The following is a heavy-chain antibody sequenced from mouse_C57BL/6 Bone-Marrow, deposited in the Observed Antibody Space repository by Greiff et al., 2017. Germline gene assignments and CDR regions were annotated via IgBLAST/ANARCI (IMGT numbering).Heavy chain of an antibody. V-gene: IGHV5-6*01. D-gene: IGHD1-1*01. J-gene: IGHJ2*01. CDR3: ARRGVVALDY. CDR1: GFTFSSYG. CDR2: ISSGGSYT. Sequence: EVQVVESGGDLVKPAGSLILSCAASGFTFSSYGLSWVRQTPDKRLEWVATISSGGSYTYYPDSVQGRFTISRDNAKNTLYLEMSSLKSEDTAMYYCARRGVVALDYWGQGTTLTVSS.